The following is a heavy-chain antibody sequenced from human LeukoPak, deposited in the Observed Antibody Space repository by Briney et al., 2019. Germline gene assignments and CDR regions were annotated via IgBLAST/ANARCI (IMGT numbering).Heavy chain of an antibody. CDR3: AREMSPGWFDP. CDR1: DRSFSGYY. J-gene: IGHJ5*02. V-gene: IGHV4-34*01. D-gene: IGHD5-24*01. Sequence: SETLSLTCAVYDRSFSGYYWSWIRQPPGKGLEWIGEINHSGSTNYNPSLKSRVTISVDTSKNQFSLKLSSVTAADTAVYYCAREMSPGWFDPWGQGTLVTVSS. CDR2: INHSGST.